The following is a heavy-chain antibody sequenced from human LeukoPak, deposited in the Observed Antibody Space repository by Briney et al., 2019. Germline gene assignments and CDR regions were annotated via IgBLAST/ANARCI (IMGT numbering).Heavy chain of an antibody. V-gene: IGHV3-23*01. CDR2: ISGNGDIT. CDR3: ARVKRDCSGGTCYSYDY. CDR1: RSTFNTYA. J-gene: IGHJ4*02. Sequence: PGGSLRLSCAASRSTFNTYAVNWVRQAPGKGLEWVSAISGNGDITYYADSVRGRFTISRDNSKNTLYLQMNSLRAEDTAVYYCARVKRDCSGGTCYSYDYWGQGTLVTVSS. D-gene: IGHD2-15*01.